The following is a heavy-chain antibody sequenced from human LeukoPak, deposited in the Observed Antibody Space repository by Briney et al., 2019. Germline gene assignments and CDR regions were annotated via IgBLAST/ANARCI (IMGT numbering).Heavy chain of an antibody. CDR1: GGTFSSYA. D-gene: IGHD2-2*01. Sequence: ASVKVSCKASGGTFSSYAISWVRQAPGQGLEWMGGIIPIFGTANYAQKFQGRVTITADESTSTAYMELSSLRSEDTAVYYCASSSTSQAYYYYMDVWGKGTTVTVSS. CDR2: IIPIFGTA. CDR3: ASSSTSQAYYYYMDV. V-gene: IGHV1-69*13. J-gene: IGHJ6*03.